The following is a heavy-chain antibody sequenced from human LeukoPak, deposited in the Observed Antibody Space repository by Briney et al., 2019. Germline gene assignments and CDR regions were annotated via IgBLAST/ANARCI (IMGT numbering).Heavy chain of an antibody. CDR1: GGSISRYY. Sequence: SETLSLTCTVSGGSISRYYWSWIRQPPGKGLEWIGYIYYSGSTNYNPSLKSRVTISVDTSKNQFSLKLSSVTAADTAVYYCARCDRGVIPDYWGQGTLVTVSS. J-gene: IGHJ4*02. V-gene: IGHV4-59*01. CDR2: IYYSGST. D-gene: IGHD3-10*01. CDR3: ARCDRGVIPDY.